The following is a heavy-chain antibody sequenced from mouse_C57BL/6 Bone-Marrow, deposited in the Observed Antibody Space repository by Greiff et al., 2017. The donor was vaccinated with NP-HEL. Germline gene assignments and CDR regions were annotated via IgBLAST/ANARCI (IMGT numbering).Heavy chain of an antibody. CDR3: ASLGETAPYYFDY. CDR2: INPNNGGT. J-gene: IGHJ2*01. Sequence: EVQLQQSGPELVKPGASVKISCKASGYTFTDYYMNWVKQSHGKSLEWIGDINPNNGGTSYNQKFKGKATLTVDKSSSTAYMELRSLTSEDSAVYYCASLGETAPYYFDYWGQGTTLTVSS. V-gene: IGHV1-26*01. D-gene: IGHD3-2*01. CDR1: GYTFTDYY.